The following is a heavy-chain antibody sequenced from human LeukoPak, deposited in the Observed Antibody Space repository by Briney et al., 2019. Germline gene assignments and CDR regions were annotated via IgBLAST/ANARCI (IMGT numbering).Heavy chain of an antibody. V-gene: IGHV3-23*01. CDR3: AKDDSSSGGGSDY. CDR1: GFTFPSYA. Sequence: PGGSLRLSCEAAGFTFPSYAMSWVRQAPGKGLEWVSALSVRGDSTYYADSVKGRFTISRDNSKNTLYLQMNSLRAEDTALYYCAKDDSSSGGGSDYWGQGTLVTVSS. D-gene: IGHD6-13*01. CDR2: LSVRGDST. J-gene: IGHJ4*02.